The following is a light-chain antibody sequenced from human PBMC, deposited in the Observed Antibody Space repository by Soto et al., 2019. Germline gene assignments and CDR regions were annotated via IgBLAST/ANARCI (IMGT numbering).Light chain of an antibody. CDR3: QHSYFTPLT. J-gene: IGKJ4*01. CDR2: AAS. V-gene: IGKV1-39*01. CDR1: QSISNY. Sequence: DIQMTQSPSSLSASVGDRVTITCRASQSISNYLNWYQQKPGKAPKLLIYAASSLQSGVPSRFTGSGSGTDFTLTINSLQPEDFGTFYCQHSYFTPLTFGGGTKVDIK.